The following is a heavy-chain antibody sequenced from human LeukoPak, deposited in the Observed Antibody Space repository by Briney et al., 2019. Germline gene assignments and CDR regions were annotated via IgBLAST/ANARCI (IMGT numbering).Heavy chain of an antibody. J-gene: IGHJ4*02. CDR1: GGSLSSGSDY. D-gene: IGHD3-3*01. CDR3: ARSGYSNFDY. CDR2: IYASGST. V-gene: IGHV4-61*02. Sequence: SETLPLTCTVSGGSLSSGSDYWSWIRQSAGKGLEWIGRIYASGSTNYNPSLKSRATISVDTSKNQFSLKLSSVTAADTAVYYCARSGYSNFDYWGQGTLVTVSS.